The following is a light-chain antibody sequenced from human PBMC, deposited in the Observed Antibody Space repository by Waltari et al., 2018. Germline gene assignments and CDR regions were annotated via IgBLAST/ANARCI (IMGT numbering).Light chain of an antibody. CDR1: QSVLYSSNNKNY. CDR2: WAS. Sequence: DIVMTQSPDSLAVSLGERATINCKSSQSVLYSSNNKNYLAWYQQKPGQSPKLLIYWASTRESGVPDRFRGSGSGTDFTLTINSLQAEDVAVYYCQQYYGSPYTFAQGTKLEIK. CDR3: QQYYGSPYT. V-gene: IGKV4-1*01. J-gene: IGKJ2*01.